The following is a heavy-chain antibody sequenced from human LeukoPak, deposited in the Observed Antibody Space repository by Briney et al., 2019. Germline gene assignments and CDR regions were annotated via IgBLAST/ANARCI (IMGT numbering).Heavy chain of an antibody. CDR3: TRDFDFSSAI. CDR1: GFTFSSYW. Sequence: GGSLRLSCAASGFTFSSYWMHWVRQAPGKGLVWVSRISPDGSTTGHADSVKGRFTTSRDNAKNTLFPRMNSLRAEDTAVYYCTRDFDFSSAIWGQGTLVTVSS. J-gene: IGHJ4*02. D-gene: IGHD3-3*01. CDR2: ISPDGSTT. V-gene: IGHV3-74*01.